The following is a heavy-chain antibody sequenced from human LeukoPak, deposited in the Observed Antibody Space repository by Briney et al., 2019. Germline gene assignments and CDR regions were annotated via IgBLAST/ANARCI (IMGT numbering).Heavy chain of an antibody. Sequence: ASVKVSCKASGYTFTSYGISWVRQAPGQGLEWMGWISGHNGYTNYAQNLQGRVTMTTDTSTSTAYMELRSLRSDDTAVYYCARDVRGASCSTPDYWGQGTLVTVSS. D-gene: IGHD2-15*01. CDR2: ISGHNGYT. V-gene: IGHV1-18*01. CDR3: ARDVRGASCSTPDY. CDR1: GYTFTSYG. J-gene: IGHJ4*02.